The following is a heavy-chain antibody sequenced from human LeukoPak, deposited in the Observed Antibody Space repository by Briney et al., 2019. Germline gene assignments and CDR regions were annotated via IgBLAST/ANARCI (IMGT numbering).Heavy chain of an antibody. CDR3: ARDYDFWSGYLGY. CDR2: ISSSSSYI. CDR1: GFTFSSYS. Sequence: GGSLRLSCAASGFTFSSYSMNWVRQAPGKGLEWVSSISSSSSYIYYADSVKGRFPISRDNAKNSLYLQMNSLRAEDTAVYYCARDYDFWSGYLGYWGQGTLVTVSS. V-gene: IGHV3-21*01. D-gene: IGHD3-3*01. J-gene: IGHJ4*02.